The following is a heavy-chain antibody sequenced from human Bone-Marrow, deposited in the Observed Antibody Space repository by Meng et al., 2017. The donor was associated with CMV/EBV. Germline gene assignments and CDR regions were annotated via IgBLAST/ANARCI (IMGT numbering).Heavy chain of an antibody. CDR2: IKEDGSEK. V-gene: IGHV3-7*01. CDR1: GFTFSNYW. CDR3: ARDPFIKAFDI. J-gene: IGHJ3*02. Sequence: GESLKISCAASGFTFSNYWMTWLRQAPGRGLELVAHIKEDGSEKYFVGSVKGRFTISRDNAKNSLYLQMNSLRAEDTAVYYCARDPFIKAFDIWGHGTMVTGSS.